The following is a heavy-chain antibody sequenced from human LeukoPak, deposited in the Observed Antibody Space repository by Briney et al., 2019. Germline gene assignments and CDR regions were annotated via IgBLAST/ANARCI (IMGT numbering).Heavy chain of an antibody. CDR2: IYYSGST. CDR3: ARGYRGYYYGMDV. J-gene: IGHJ6*02. D-gene: IGHD3-10*01. V-gene: IGHV4-59*01. CDR1: GGSISSYY. Sequence: SETLSLTCTVSGGSISSYYWSWIRQPPGKGLEWIGYIYYSGSTNYNPSLKSRVTISVDTSKNQFSLKLSSVTAADTAVYCCARGYRGYYYGMDVWGQGTTVTVSS.